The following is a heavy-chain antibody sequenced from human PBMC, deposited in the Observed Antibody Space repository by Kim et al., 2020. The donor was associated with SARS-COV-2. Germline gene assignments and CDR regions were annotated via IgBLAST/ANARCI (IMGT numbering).Heavy chain of an antibody. D-gene: IGHD3-22*01. CDR2: ISGSDGDT. CDR3: AKHRHNSVTSLLGGDY. J-gene: IGHJ4*02. V-gene: IGHV3-23*01. CDR1: GFTFSTYG. Sequence: GGSLRLFCAASGFTFSTYGMSWVRQAPGKGLEWVSGISGSDGDTNYADSVRGRFTISRDNSRSTLYLQMNSLRAEDTAIYYCAKHRHNSVTSLLGGDYWGQGTLDTVSS.